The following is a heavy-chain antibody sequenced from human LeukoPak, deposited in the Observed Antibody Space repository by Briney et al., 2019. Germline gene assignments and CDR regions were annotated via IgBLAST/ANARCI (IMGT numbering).Heavy chain of an antibody. J-gene: IGHJ1*01. CDR3: ARGYYDSSGYLSADSEYFQH. V-gene: IGHV1-2*02. D-gene: IGHD3-22*01. CDR2: INPNSGGT. CDR1: GYTFTGYY. Sequence: GASVKVSCKASGYTFTGYYMHWVRQAPGQGLEWIGWINPNSGGTNYAQKFQGRVTMTRDTSISTAYMELSRLRSDDTAVYYCARGYYDSSGYLSADSEYFQHWGQGTLVTVSS.